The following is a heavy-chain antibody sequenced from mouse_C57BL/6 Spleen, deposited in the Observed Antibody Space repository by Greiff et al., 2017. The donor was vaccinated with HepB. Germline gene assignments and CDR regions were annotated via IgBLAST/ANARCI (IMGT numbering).Heavy chain of an antibody. CDR3: AREGFTTVVATNYAMDY. V-gene: IGHV5-16*01. Sequence: EVMLVESEGGLVQPGRSMKLSCTASGFTFSDYYMAWVRQVPEKGLEWVANINYDGSSTYYLDSLKSRFIISRDNAKNILYLQMSSLKSEDTATYYCAREGFTTVVATNYAMDYWGQGTSVTVSS. CDR2: INYDGSST. D-gene: IGHD1-1*01. CDR1: GFTFSDYY. J-gene: IGHJ4*01.